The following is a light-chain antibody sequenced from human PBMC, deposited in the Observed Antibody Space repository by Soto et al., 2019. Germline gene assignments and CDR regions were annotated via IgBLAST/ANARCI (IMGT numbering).Light chain of an antibody. CDR3: SSYRSSSTYV. V-gene: IGLV2-14*01. CDR1: SSDVGSYNY. J-gene: IGLJ1*01. CDR2: EVT. Sequence: QSALTQPASVSGSPGQSITISCTGTSSDVGSYNYVSWHQQHPGQAHKLMIYEVTNRASGVPDLFSASKSGNTASLTSSGLQAGDEADYYCSSYRSSSTYVFGTGTKVTVL.